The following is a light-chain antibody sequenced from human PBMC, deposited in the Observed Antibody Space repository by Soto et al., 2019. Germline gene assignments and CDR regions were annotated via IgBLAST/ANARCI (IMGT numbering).Light chain of an antibody. CDR2: AAS. J-gene: IGKJ4*01. CDR1: QDVGHF. Sequence: DIHLTQSPSFLFASVGDRVTITCRASQDVGHFLAWYQQKPGKAPKLLMYAASTLQSDVPATFRGSGSGTEFTLTITSLQPEDFATYYCQQLDSYLSFTFGGGTKVEI. CDR3: QQLDSYLSFT. V-gene: IGKV1-9*01.